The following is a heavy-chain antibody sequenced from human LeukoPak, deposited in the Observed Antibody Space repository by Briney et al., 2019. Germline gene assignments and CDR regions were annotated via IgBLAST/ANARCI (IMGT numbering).Heavy chain of an antibody. J-gene: IGHJ4*02. Sequence: GGSLRLSCAASGFTFSSYSMNWFRQAPGKGLEWVSSISSSSSYIYYADSVKGRFTISRDNAKNSLYLQMNSLRAEDTAVYYCARNHELGPNMIVVAPFDYWGQGTLVTVSS. CDR1: GFTFSSYS. D-gene: IGHD3-22*01. V-gene: IGHV3-21*01. CDR2: ISSSSSYI. CDR3: ARNHELGPNMIVVAPFDY.